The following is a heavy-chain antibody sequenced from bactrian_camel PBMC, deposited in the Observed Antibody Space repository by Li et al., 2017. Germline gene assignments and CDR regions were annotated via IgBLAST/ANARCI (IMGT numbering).Heavy chain of an antibody. D-gene: IGHD3*01. V-gene: IGHV3-3*01. CDR2: IYGGGATYIERT. CDR1: QDTTKRNA. Sequence: VQLVESGGGSVQAGGSLRLSCVAVQDTTKRNAMAWFRQSPGKEREGLAAIYGGGATYIERTYYADSVKGRFTISKDNAKNVLYLQMDSLEPEDTARYFCAAEGARQLLLWGCGDFEYYGQGTQVTVS. J-gene: IGHJ6*01. CDR3: AAEGARQLLLWGCGDFEY.